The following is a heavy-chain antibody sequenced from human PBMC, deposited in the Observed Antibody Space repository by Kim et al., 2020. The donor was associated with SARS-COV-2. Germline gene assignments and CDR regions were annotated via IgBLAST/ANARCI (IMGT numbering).Heavy chain of an antibody. V-gene: IGHV7-4-1*02. CDR3: AREVIAAAFYYYGMDV. Sequence: ASVKVSCKASGYTFTSYAMNWVRQAPGQGLEWMGWINTNTGNPTYAQGFTGRFVFSLDTSVSTAYLQISSLKAEDTAVYYCAREVIAAAFYYYGMDVWGQGTTVTVSS. CDR2: INTNTGNP. CDR1: GYTFTSYA. D-gene: IGHD6-13*01. J-gene: IGHJ6*02.